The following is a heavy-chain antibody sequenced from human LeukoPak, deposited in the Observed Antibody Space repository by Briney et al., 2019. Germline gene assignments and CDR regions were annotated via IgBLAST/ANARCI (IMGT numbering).Heavy chain of an antibody. D-gene: IGHD3-10*01. CDR3: ASYGSGSYRFDP. V-gene: IGHV4-31*03. CDR1: GGSISSGNYY. CDR2: IHHSGST. J-gene: IGHJ5*02. Sequence: PSETLSLTCTVSGGSISSGNYYWGWIRQHPGKGLEWIGYIHHSGSTYYNPSLKSRVIISVDTSKNQFSLKLNSVTAADTAVYYCASYGSGSYRFDPWGQGTLVTVSS.